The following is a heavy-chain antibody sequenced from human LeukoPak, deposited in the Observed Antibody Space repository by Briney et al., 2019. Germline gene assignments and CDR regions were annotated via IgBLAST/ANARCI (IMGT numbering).Heavy chain of an antibody. CDR3: ARDAYYDSSGYYRPIQFDY. D-gene: IGHD3-22*01. V-gene: IGHV7-4-1*02. CDR2: INTNTGNP. CDR1: GYTFTSYA. J-gene: IGHJ4*02. Sequence: GASVKVSCKASGYTFTSYAMNWVRQAPGQGLEWMGWINTNTGNPTYAQGFTGRFVFSLDTSVSTVYLQISSLKAEDTAVYYCARDAYYDSSGYYRPIQFDYWGQGTLVTVSS.